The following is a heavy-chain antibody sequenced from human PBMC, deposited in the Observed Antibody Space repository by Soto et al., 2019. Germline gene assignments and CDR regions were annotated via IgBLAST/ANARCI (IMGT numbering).Heavy chain of an antibody. CDR1: GYTFTHYY. D-gene: IGHD6-13*01. J-gene: IGHJ4*02. V-gene: IGHV1-46*01. Sequence: QVQLVQSGAEVKKPWASVKVSCRTSGYTFTHYYIHWVRQAPGQGREWLGIINPASGSTNYAQDFQGRVTLTMDTSTTTVYMELSGLRAEATAIFYCARDLAAGDHWGQGTLVTVSS. CDR2: INPASGST. CDR3: ARDLAAGDH.